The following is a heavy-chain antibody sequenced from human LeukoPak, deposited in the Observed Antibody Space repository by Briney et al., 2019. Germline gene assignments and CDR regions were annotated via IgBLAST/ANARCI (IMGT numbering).Heavy chain of an antibody. CDR1: GFTFSNFW. V-gene: IGHV3-7*01. Sequence: PGGSLRLSCAASGFTFSNFWMSWVRQAPGKGLEWVASIKQYGSEKFYVDSVKGRLTISRDNAKNSLFLQMNSLRAEDTAVYYCARDTIGNYGDYLTAFAIWGQGTMVTVSS. D-gene: IGHD4-17*01. CDR3: ARDTIGNYGDYLTAFAI. CDR2: IKQYGSEK. J-gene: IGHJ3*02.